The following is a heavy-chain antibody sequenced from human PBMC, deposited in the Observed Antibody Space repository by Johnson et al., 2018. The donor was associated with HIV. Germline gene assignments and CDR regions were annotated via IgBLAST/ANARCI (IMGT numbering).Heavy chain of an antibody. CDR3: ANWGGSAFDI. CDR1: GFTFSSYA. J-gene: IGHJ3*02. D-gene: IGHD7-27*01. V-gene: IGHV3-23*03. Sequence: VQLVESGGGLVKPGGSLRLSCAASGFTFSSYAMSWVRQAPGKGLEWVSVIYSGGSTYYADSVKGRFTISRDNAKNSLSLQMNSLRAEDTALYYCANWGGSAFDIWGQGTMVTVSS. CDR2: IYSGGST.